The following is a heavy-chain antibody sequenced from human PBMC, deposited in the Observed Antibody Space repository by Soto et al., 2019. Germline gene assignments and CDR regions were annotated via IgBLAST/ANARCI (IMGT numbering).Heavy chain of an antibody. CDR1: GGSFRGYY. J-gene: IGHJ5*02. D-gene: IGHD5-12*01. CDR3: ARGRLSLYLVATTQRGFDP. V-gene: IGHV4-34*01. CDR2: INHSGST. Sequence: QVQLQQWGAGLLKPSETLSLTCAVYGGSFRGYYWSWIRQPPGKGLEWIGEINHSGSTNYNPSLKRRVTISVDTSKNQFSLNLNSVTAADTAVYYCARGRLSLYLVATTQRGFDPWGQGNLVTVSS.